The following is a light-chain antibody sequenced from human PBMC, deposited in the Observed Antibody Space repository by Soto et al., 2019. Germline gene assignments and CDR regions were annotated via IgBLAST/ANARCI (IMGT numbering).Light chain of an antibody. CDR1: QSVSDN. J-gene: IGKJ2*01. CDR3: QQRGDWPYT. Sequence: EIVLTQSPATLSLSPGERATLSCRASQSVSDNLAWYQQRPGQAPRLLIYDASNRATGIPARFSGSGSGTDFTHTISSLEPEDFAVYYCQQRGDWPYTFGQGTELEIK. CDR2: DAS. V-gene: IGKV3-11*01.